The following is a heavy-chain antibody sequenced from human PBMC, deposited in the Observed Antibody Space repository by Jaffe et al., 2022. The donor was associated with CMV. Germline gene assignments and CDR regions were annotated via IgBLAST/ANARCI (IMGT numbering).Heavy chain of an antibody. V-gene: IGHV3-23*04. Sequence: EVQLVESGGGLVQPGGSLRLSCAASGFTFSSYAMSWVRQAPGKGLEWVSAISGSGGSTYYADSVKGRFTISRDNSKNTLYLQMNSLRAEDTAVYYCAKGMGATSRYYYYMDVWGKGTTVTVSS. CDR2: ISGSGGST. CDR1: GFTFSSYA. CDR3: AKGMGATSRYYYYMDV. D-gene: IGHD1-26*01. J-gene: IGHJ6*03.